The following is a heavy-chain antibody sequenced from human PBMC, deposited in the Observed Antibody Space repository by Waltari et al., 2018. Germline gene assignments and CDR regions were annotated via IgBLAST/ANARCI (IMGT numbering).Heavy chain of an antibody. J-gene: IGHJ3*02. CDR3: ARRNQAFDI. CDR2: IYYSGST. V-gene: IGHV4-39*01. Sequence: QLQLQESGPGQVKPSETLSLTCTVAGGPINSRPYYWGWIRQPPGTGLEWIGNIYYSGSTYYNPSLKSRVTISVDTSRNQFSLNLISVTAADTAVYYCARRNQAFDIWGRGTMVTVSS. CDR1: GGPINSRPYY.